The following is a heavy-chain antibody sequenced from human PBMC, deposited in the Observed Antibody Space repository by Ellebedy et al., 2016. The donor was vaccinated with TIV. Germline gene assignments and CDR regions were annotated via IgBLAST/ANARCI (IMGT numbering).Heavy chain of an antibody. CDR2: IKQDGSER. J-gene: IGHJ4*02. CDR1: GFTFSRSY. CDR3: AGGSGWLIDF. D-gene: IGHD6-19*01. V-gene: IGHV3-7*02. Sequence: GESLKISCAASGFTFSRSYMTWVSQASVKGREWVANIKQDGSERFYVDSVKGRFTISRDTAKNSLYQPRNSLRVEDTAGYYCAGGSGWLIDFWGQGTLVTVSS.